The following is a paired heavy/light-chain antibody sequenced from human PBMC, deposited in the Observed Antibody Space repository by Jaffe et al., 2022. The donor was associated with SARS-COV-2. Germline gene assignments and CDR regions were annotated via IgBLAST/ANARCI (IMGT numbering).Heavy chain of an antibody. Sequence: QVQLVESGGGLVKPGGSLRLSCAASGFTFSDYYMSWIRQAPGKGLEWVSYISSSGSTIYYADSVKGRFTISRDNAKNSLYLQMNSLRAEDTAVYYCARPYCGGDCYLGGDWFDPWGQGTLVTVSS. CDR2: ISSSGSTI. CDR1: GFTFSDYY. J-gene: IGHJ5*02. V-gene: IGHV3-11*01. D-gene: IGHD2-21*02. CDR3: ARPYCGGDCYLGGDWFDP.
Light chain of an antibody. Sequence: EIVMTQSPATLSVSPGERATLSCRASQSVSSNLAWYQQKPGQAPRLLIYGASTRATGIPARFSGSGSGTEFTLTISSLQSEDFAVYYCQQYNNWPGFTFGPGTKVDIK. V-gene: IGKV3-15*01. CDR2: GAS. J-gene: IGKJ3*01. CDR3: QQYNNWPGFT. CDR1: QSVSSN.